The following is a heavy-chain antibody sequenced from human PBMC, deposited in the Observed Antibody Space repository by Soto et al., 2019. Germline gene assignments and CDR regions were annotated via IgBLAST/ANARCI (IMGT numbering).Heavy chain of an antibody. CDR3: ARVPRYSYDIVAVPAVMFDDWFDP. D-gene: IGHD2-2*01. Sequence: QVQLVQSGAEVKRPGASVKVSCKASGYIFMNSAVHWVRQAPGQSLEWVGWINAGNGDTKYSQRFKGRATITRDTSASTAYMELSSLRSEDTAVYYCARVPRYSYDIVAVPAVMFDDWFDPWGQGTLVTVSS. CDR2: INAGNGDT. V-gene: IGHV1-3*01. CDR1: GYIFMNSA. J-gene: IGHJ5*02.